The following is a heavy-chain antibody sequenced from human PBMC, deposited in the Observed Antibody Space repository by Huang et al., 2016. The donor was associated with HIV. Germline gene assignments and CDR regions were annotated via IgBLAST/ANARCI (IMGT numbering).Heavy chain of an antibody. CDR1: GYTCTSYG. D-gene: IGHD3-22*01. V-gene: IGHV1-18*01. Sequence: QIQLMQSGPELKQPGASVKVSCKASGYTCTSYGVTWVGQAPGQGPEWGGWMSASRGDTEYAQKFQGRVTLTTDTSTNIAYMELRSLRSDDTAKYYCARDPKYHRIGYYRQRRGIDIWGQGTMVIVSS. CDR3: ARDPKYHRIGYYRQRRGIDI. J-gene: IGHJ3*02. CDR2: MSASRGDT.